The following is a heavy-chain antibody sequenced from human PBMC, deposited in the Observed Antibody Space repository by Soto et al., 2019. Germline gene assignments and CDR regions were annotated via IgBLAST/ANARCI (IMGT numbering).Heavy chain of an antibody. J-gene: IGHJ4*02. CDR1: GGTFSSYA. Sequence: QVQLVQSGAEVKKPGSSVKVSCKASGGTFSSYAISWVRQAPGQGLEWMGGIIPIFGTANYAQRFQGRVTITADESTSTAYMELSSLRSEDTAVYYCARDAPYKRDSSSWYGYWGQGTLVTVSS. D-gene: IGHD6-13*01. CDR2: IIPIFGTA. CDR3: ARDAPYKRDSSSWYGY. V-gene: IGHV1-69*01.